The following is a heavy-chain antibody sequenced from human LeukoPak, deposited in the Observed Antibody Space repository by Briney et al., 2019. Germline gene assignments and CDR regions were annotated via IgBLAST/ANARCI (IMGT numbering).Heavy chain of an antibody. D-gene: IGHD2-8*01. V-gene: IGHV4-59*08. Sequence: SETLSLTCTVSGASISSYFWSWVRQPPGGGLEWIGYIYDSGSTYYNPSLKSRVTISVDTPNNHFSLRLSSVTAADTAVYYCARQMYLGGMDVWGQGTTVTVSS. CDR3: ARQMYLGGMDV. CDR2: IYDSGST. J-gene: IGHJ6*02. CDR1: GASISSYF.